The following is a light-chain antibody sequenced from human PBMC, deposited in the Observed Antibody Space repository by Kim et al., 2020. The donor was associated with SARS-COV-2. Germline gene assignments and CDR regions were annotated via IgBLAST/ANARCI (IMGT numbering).Light chain of an antibody. Sequence: ASLGDRVTITCRASEGNKNDLGWYQQKPGKAPKCLIYAASILQSGVPSRFSGSGSGTEFTLTINSLQPEDFATYYCLQHNRYPRTFGQGTKVDIK. CDR1: EGNKND. V-gene: IGKV1-17*01. J-gene: IGKJ1*01. CDR2: AAS. CDR3: LQHNRYPRT.